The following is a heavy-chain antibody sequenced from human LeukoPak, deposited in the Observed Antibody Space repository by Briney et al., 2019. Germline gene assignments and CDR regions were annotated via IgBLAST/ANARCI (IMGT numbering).Heavy chain of an antibody. CDR3: AREESIGSYQFLNDY. CDR1: GGIFSSYA. Sequence: SVKVSCKASGGIFSSYAISWVRQAPGQGLEWMGGIIPIFGTANYAQKFQGRVTITADKSTSTAYMEVRSLRSDDTAVYYCAREESIGSYQFLNDYWGQGTLVTVSS. J-gene: IGHJ4*02. CDR2: IIPIFGTA. V-gene: IGHV1-69*06. D-gene: IGHD1-26*01.